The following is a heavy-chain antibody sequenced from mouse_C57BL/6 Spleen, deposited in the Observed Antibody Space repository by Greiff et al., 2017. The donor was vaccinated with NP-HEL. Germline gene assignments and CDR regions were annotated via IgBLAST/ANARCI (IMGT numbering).Heavy chain of an antibody. J-gene: IGHJ4*01. CDR1: GFSLTNYG. CDR3: ASYDYEIYYAMDY. V-gene: IGHV2-2*01. Sequence: VKLMESGPGLVQPSQSLSITCTVSGFSLTNYGVHWVRQSPGKGLEWLGVIWSGGSTDYNAAFISRLSISKDNSKSQVFFKMNSLQADDTAIYYCASYDYEIYYAMDYWGQGTSVTVSS. D-gene: IGHD2-4*01. CDR2: IWSGGST.